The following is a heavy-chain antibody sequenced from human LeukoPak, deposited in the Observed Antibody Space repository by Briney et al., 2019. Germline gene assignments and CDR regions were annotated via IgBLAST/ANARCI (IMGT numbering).Heavy chain of an antibody. CDR2: INPSGGST. V-gene: IGHV1-46*01. J-gene: IGHJ6*02. CDR3: ARDAYGSGSYFARWGYGMDV. CDR1: GYTSTSYY. D-gene: IGHD3-10*01. Sequence: ASVKVSCKASGYTSTSYYMHWVRQAPGQGLEWMGIINPSGGSTSYAQKFQGRVTMTRDTSTSTVYMELSSLRSEDTAVYYCARDAYGSGSYFARWGYGMDVWGQGTTVTVSS.